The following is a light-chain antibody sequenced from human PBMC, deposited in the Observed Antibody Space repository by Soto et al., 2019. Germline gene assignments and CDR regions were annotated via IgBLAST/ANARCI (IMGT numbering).Light chain of an antibody. V-gene: IGKV3-15*01. J-gene: IGKJ5*01. CDR3: QQTYTTPEIT. Sequence: EILMTQSPATLSVSPGETVTFSCRASRSVSNRLAWYQHKPGQAPRLLISGASNGATGIPPKFSGSGSGTDFTLTISSLQPEDFATYYCQQTYTTPEITFGQGTRLEIK. CDR1: RSVSNR. CDR2: GAS.